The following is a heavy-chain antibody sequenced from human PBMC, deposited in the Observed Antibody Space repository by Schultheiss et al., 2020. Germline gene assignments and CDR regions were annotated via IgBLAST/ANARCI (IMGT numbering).Heavy chain of an antibody. CDR2: IYYSGST. CDR1: GGSISSGGYY. D-gene: IGHD2-2*01. V-gene: IGHV4-31*03. CDR3: ARHWGCSSTSCPFAFDP. J-gene: IGHJ5*02. Sequence: SETLSLTCTVSGGSISSGGYYWSWIRQHPGKGLEWIGYIYYSGSTYYNPSLKSRVTISVDTSKNQFSLKLSSVTAADTAVYYCARHWGCSSTSCPFAFDPWGQGTLVTVYS.